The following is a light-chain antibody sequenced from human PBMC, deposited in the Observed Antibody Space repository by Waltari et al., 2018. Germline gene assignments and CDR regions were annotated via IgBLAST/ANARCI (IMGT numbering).Light chain of an antibody. CDR3: QQSYDNPLT. Sequence: DIQMTQSPSSLPPSVGDRVTITCRASQSISTSVNWYQQKPGKAPRLLVYASSGLQSGVPSKFSGGGFGTNFTLTITSLEPEDFATYYCQQSYDNPLTFGGGTRVESK. J-gene: IGKJ4*01. V-gene: IGKV1-39*01. CDR1: QSISTS. CDR2: ASS.